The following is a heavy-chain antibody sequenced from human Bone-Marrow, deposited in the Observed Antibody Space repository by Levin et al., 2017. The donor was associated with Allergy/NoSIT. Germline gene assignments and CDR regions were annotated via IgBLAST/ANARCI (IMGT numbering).Heavy chain of an antibody. CDR2: VSSNGHDA. J-gene: IGHJ4*02. CDR1: KFTFRIYA. V-gene: IGHV3-30*04. Sequence: SCVAFKFTFRIYAMHWVRQTPGKGLEWLSIVSSNGHDAYYADSVKGRFTTSRDNSNNTLFLQMNSLTDADTAVYYCARDLDFGAHSAGYLYYWGQGVLVTVSS. CDR3: ARDLDFGAHSAGYLYY. D-gene: IGHD4/OR15-4a*01.